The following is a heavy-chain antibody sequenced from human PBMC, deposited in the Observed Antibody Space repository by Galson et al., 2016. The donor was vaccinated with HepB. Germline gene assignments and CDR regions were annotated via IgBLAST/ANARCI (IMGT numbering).Heavy chain of an antibody. J-gene: IGHJ5*02. CDR2: INYAGNT. CDR3: ARVVVAATNWFDP. D-gene: IGHD2-15*01. V-gene: IGHV4-34*01. Sequence: SETLSLTCGVYNGSFNDHYWSWIRQPPGKGLEWIGEINYAGNTKYNPSLKSRVTLSVDTSKKQFSLKLNSMTAADTAVYFCARVVVAATNWFDPWGQGTLVTGSS. CDR1: NGSFNDHY.